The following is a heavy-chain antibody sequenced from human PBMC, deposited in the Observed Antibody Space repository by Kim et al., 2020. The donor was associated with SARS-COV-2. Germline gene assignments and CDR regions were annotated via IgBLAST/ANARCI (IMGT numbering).Heavy chain of an antibody. V-gene: IGHV3-53*01. CDR3: ARWDGRSYDY. CDR2: IYRDGTI. CDR1: GFTVSSNY. D-gene: IGHD1-26*01. Sequence: GGSLRLSCAVSGFTVSSNYMSWVRQAPGKGLEWVSIIYRDGTIYYADSVKGRFTISRDNSKNTLYLQMNSLRAEDTAVYYCARWDGRSYDYWGQGNLVTV. J-gene: IGHJ4*02.